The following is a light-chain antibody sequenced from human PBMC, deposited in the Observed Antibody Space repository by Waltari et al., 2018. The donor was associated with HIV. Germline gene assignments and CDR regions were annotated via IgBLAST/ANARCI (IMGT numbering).Light chain of an antibody. CDR3: AAWDASLHVV. V-gene: IGLV1-44*01. CDR1: TSNIGTHT. Sequence: QSVLTQPPSASVTLGQGVTISCFGSTSNIGTHTVNWYQHLPGAAPKLIIFRNHQRPSGVPDRFSGSQSGTSAFLTITGLLSGDEATYYCAAWDASLHVVFGGGTQLTVL. J-gene: IGLJ2*01. CDR2: RNH.